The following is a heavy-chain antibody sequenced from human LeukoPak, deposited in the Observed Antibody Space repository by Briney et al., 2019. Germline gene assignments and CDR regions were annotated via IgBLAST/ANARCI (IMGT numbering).Heavy chain of an antibody. CDR1: GFTFVDYP. CDR3: AKALSKAYYDYVWGSYLGYYYYGMDV. V-gene: IGHV3-43D*04. Sequence: PGGSLRLSCEASGFTFVDYPMHWVGQAPGKGLDGVSLISWEGGGTYYAGSVKGGFTISRENSKNSLYLQMNSLRAEDTALYYCAKALSKAYYDYVWGSYLGYYYYGMDVWGKGTTVTVSS. J-gene: IGHJ6*04. D-gene: IGHD3-16*02. CDR2: ISWEGGGT.